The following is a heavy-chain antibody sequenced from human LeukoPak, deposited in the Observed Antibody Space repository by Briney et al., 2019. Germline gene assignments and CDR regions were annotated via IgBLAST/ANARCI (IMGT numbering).Heavy chain of an antibody. Sequence: GGSLRLSCAASGFTFSLYAMSWVRQAPGKGLEWVGFIRSKVYGGTPEYAASVKGRFTISRDDSKGVAYLQMNSLKTEDTAVYYCTRDQTPYYWGQGTLVTVSS. J-gene: IGHJ4*02. CDR2: IRSKVYGGTP. CDR3: TRDQTPYY. CDR1: GFTFSLYA. V-gene: IGHV3-49*04.